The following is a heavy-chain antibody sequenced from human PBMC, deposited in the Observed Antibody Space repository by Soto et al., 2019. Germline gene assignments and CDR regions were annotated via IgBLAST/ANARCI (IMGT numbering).Heavy chain of an antibody. CDR3: ARDQYCGGDCYNYGMDV. J-gene: IGHJ6*02. D-gene: IGHD2-21*02. V-gene: IGHV4-59*01. CDR2: IYYSGST. Sequence: KPSETLSLTCTVSGGSISSYYWSWIRQPPGKGLEWIGYIYYSGSTNYNPSLKSRVTISVDTSKNQFSLKLSSVTAADTAVYYCARDQYCGGDCYNYGMDVWGQGTTVTVSS. CDR1: GGSISSYY.